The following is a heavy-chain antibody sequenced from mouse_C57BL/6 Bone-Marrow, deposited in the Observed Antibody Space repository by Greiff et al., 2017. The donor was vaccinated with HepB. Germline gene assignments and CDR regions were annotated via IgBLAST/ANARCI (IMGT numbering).Heavy chain of an antibody. CDR1: GFTFSDYY. V-gene: IGHV5-12*01. Sequence: DVQLQESGGGLVQPGGSLKLSCAASGFTFSDYYMYWVRQTPEKRLEWVAYISNGGGSTYYPDTVKGRFTISRDNTKNTLYLQMSRLKTEDTAMYYCTRGSYRGYYAVDFWGQGTSVTVSS. D-gene: IGHD2-12*01. CDR2: ISNGGGST. J-gene: IGHJ4*01. CDR3: TRGSYRGYYAVDF.